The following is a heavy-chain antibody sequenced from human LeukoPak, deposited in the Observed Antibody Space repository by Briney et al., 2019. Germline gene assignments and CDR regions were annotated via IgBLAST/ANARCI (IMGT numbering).Heavy chain of an antibody. V-gene: IGHV3-21*01. J-gene: IGHJ4*02. CDR1: GFTFSSYS. CDR3: ARGPIVLRYFDWTNNYFDY. CDR2: ISSSSSYI. Sequence: GGSLRLSCAASGFTFSSYSMNWVRQAPGKGLEWASSISSSSSYIYYADSVKGRFTISRDNAKNSLYLQMNSLRAEDTAVYYCARGPIVLRYFDWTNNYFDYWGQGTLVTVSS. D-gene: IGHD3-9*01.